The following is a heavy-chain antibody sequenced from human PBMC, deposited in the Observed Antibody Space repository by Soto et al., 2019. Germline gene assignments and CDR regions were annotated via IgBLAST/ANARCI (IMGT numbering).Heavy chain of an antibody. CDR2: INHSGST. Sequence: SETLSLTCGVYGGSFSGYYWSCIRQKPGKGLEWIGEINHSGSTNYNPSLKSRVTISVDTSKNQFSLKLSSVTAADTAVYYCARMRGSSWYSLSGYYYYYYMDVWGKGTTVTVSS. D-gene: IGHD6-13*01. V-gene: IGHV4-34*01. J-gene: IGHJ6*03. CDR1: GGSFSGYY. CDR3: ARMRGSSWYSLSGYYYYYYMDV.